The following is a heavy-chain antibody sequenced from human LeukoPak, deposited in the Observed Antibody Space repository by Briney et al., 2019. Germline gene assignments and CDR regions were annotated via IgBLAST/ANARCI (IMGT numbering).Heavy chain of an antibody. J-gene: IGHJ6*02. V-gene: IGHV4-59*08. CDR2: IYYSGST. Sequence: PSETLSLTCTVSGGSISSYYWSWLRQPPGKGLEWIGYIYYSGSTNYNPSLKSRVTISVDTSKNQFSLKLSSVTAADTAVYYCARLPQDPLTGDYYYYGMDVWGQGTTVTVSS. D-gene: IGHD7-27*01. CDR1: GGSISSYY. CDR3: ARLPQDPLTGDYYYYGMDV.